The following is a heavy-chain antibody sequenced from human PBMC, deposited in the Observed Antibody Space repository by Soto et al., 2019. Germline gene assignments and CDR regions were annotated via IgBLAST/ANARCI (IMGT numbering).Heavy chain of an antibody. V-gene: IGHV4-61*08. J-gene: IGHJ4*02. CDR1: GGSISSGDYY. CDR3: ARSPGDYYDSSGYYDY. D-gene: IGHD3-22*01. CDR2: IYYSGST. Sequence: PSETLSLTCTVPGGSISSGDYYWSWIRQPPGKGLEWIGYIYYSGSTNYNPSLKSRVTISVDTSKNQFSLKLSSVTAADTAVYYCARSPGDYYDSSGYYDYWGQGTLVTVSS.